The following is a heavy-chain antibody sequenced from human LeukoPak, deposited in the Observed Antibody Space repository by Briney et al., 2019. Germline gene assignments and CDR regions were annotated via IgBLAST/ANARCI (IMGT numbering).Heavy chain of an antibody. Sequence: SETLSLTCTVSGGSISSYYWSWIRQPPGKGLEWIGYIYYSGSTNYNPSLKSRVTISVDTSKNQFSLKLSSVTAADTAVYYCARGVGGQQLFIDYWGQGTLVTVSS. V-gene: IGHV4-59*01. CDR3: ARGVGGQQLFIDY. D-gene: IGHD6-13*01. CDR2: IYYSGST. J-gene: IGHJ4*02. CDR1: GGSISSYY.